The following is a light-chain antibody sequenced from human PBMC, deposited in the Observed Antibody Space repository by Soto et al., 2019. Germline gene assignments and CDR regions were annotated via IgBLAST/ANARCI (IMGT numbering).Light chain of an antibody. CDR1: QGISSS. CDR2: AAS. CDR3: QQANSFPIT. V-gene: IGKV1-12*01. Sequence: DIQMTQSPSSVSASVGDRVTITCRASQGISSSLAWYQQKPGKAPKLLIYAASSLQSGVPSRFSGSGSGTDFTLTISSLPPEDFATYYCQQANSFPITFGQGTRLEIK. J-gene: IGKJ5*01.